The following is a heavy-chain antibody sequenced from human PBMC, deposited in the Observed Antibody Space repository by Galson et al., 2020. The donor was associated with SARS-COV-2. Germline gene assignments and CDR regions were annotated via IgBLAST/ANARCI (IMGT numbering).Heavy chain of an antibody. CDR1: GASLSNINYY. V-gene: IGHV4-39*02. Sequence: ASETLSLTCAVSGASLSNINYYWAWIRQPPGKGPEWIGTIYQSGRTYYNSSLRTRITLSIDATQNDFSLNLYSVTAADTAVYYCARGHKSEEGGVIRYHSGLDDWGQGTTVTVSS. D-gene: IGHD3-16*02. J-gene: IGHJ6*02. CDR3: ARGHKSEEGGVIRYHSGLDD. CDR2: IYQSGRT.